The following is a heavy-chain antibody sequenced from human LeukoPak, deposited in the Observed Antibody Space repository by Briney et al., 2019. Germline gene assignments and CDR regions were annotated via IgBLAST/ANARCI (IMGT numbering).Heavy chain of an antibody. CDR2: IYTSGST. V-gene: IGHV4-4*07. D-gene: IGHD4-23*01. CDR3: ARGPLDYGGNSRFDY. J-gene: IGHJ4*02. CDR1: GGSISSYY. Sequence: KPSETLSLTCTVSGGSISSYYWSWIRQPAGKGLEWIGRIYTSGSTNYNPSLKSRVTMLVDTSKNQFSLKLSSVTAADTAVYYCARGPLDYGGNSRFDYWGQGTLVTVSS.